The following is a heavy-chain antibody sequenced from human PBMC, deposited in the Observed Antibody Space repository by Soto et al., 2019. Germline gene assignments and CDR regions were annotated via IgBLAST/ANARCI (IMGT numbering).Heavy chain of an antibody. CDR2: ISAYNGNT. D-gene: IGHD3-22*01. Sequence: ASVKASCKASGYTFTSYGISWVRQAPGQGLEWMGWISAYNGNTSYAQKLQGRVTMTTDTSTSTAYMELRSLRSDDTAVYYCARESSGYQFDPWGQGTLVTVSS. V-gene: IGHV1-18*01. J-gene: IGHJ5*02. CDR1: GYTFTSYG. CDR3: ARESSGYQFDP.